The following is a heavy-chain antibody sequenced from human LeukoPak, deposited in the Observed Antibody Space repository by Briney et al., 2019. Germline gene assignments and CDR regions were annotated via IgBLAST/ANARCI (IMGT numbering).Heavy chain of an antibody. D-gene: IGHD1-26*01. CDR2: ISGSGGST. J-gene: IGHJ4*02. Sequence: QPGGSLRLSCAASRFTFSSYGMHWVRQAPGKGLEWVSAISGSGGSTYYADSVKGRFTISRDNSKNTLYLQMNSLRAEDTAVYYCAKGKEWEPNYFDYWGQGTLVTVSS. CDR3: AKGKEWEPNYFDY. V-gene: IGHV3-23*01. CDR1: RFTFSSYG.